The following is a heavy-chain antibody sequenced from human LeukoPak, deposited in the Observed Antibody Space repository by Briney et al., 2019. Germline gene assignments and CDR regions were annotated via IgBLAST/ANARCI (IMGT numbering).Heavy chain of an antibody. CDR1: GFTFSSFA. Sequence: HPGGSLRLSCAASGFTFSSFAMSWVRQAPGKGLEWVSTISGSGGSTNYADSVKGRFTFSRDNSKNMVYLQMNSLRAEDTAVYYCAKHLLVVVTAAPFDYWGQGTLVTVSS. J-gene: IGHJ4*02. CDR3: AKHLLVVVTAAPFDY. V-gene: IGHV3-23*01. D-gene: IGHD2-21*02. CDR2: ISGSGGST.